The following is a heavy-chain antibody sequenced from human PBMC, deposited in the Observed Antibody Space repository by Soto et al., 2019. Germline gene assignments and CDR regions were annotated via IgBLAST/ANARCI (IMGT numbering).Heavy chain of an antibody. J-gene: IGHJ4*02. V-gene: IGHV3-23*01. CDR2: ISGSGGST. CDR3: AKDLRVDY. Sequence: GGSLRLSCAASGFTFGSYAMSWVRQAPGKGLEWVSTISGSGGSTYYADSVKGRFTISRDNSKKTLYLQMHSLRAEDTAVYYCAKDLRVDYWGQGALVTVSS. CDR1: GFTFGSYA.